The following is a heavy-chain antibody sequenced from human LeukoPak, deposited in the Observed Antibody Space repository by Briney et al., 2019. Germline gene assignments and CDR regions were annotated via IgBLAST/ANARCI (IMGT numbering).Heavy chain of an antibody. CDR1: GGTISSSSYY. V-gene: IGHV4-39*01. CDR3: ARQRDSSGYYERWFHP. D-gene: IGHD3-22*01. J-gene: IGHJ5*02. CDR2: IYYSGST. Sequence: PSETLSLTCTVSGGTISSSSYYWGWIRQPPGKGLEWIGSIYYSGSTYYNPSLKSRVTISVDTSKNQFSLKLSSVTAADTAVYYCARQRDSSGYYERWFHPWGQGTLVTVSS.